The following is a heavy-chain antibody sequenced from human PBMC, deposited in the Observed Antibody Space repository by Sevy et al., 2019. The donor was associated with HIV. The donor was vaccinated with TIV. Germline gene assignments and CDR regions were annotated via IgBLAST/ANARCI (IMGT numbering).Heavy chain of an antibody. V-gene: IGHV3-30*18. CDR2: IGYDGSDK. D-gene: IGHD1-26*01. CDR1: GFTFRNYG. CDR3: AKERCGSYIPYFYGMDV. J-gene: IGHJ6*02. Sequence: GGSLRLSCIASGFTFRNYGIHWVRQAPGKGLDWVAVIGYDGSDKYHADSVKGRFTISRDNSKNTLFLQMNSLRVEDTAVYYCAKERCGSYIPYFYGMDVWGQGTAVTVSS.